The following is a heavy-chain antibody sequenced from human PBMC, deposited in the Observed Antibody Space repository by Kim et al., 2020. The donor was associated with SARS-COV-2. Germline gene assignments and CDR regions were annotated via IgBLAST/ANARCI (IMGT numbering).Heavy chain of an antibody. CDR1: GFTFSSFA. D-gene: IGHD6-13*01. CDR2: LSDSGGDT. J-gene: IGHJ2*01. V-gene: IGHV3-23*01. Sequence: GGSLRLSCAASGFTFSSFAMTWVRQAPGKGLEWVSILSDSGGDTFYADSVKGRFTISRDNSKNTLYLQMNILRAEDPAVYYCAKTGIPARGQWYFSLWGRGTLVTVSS. CDR3: AKTGIPARGQWYFSL.